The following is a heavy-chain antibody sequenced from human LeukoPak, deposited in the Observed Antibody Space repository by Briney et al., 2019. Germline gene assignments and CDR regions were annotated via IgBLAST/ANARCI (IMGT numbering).Heavy chain of an antibody. V-gene: IGHV4-59*01. J-gene: IGHJ4*02. CDR2: IYYSGST. D-gene: IGHD1-26*01. CDR1: GGSISSYY. CDR3: TRDSWTWVH. Sequence: PSETLSLTCTVSGGSISSYYWSWIRQPPGKGLEWIGYIYYSGSTNYNPSLKSRVTISVDTSKNQFSLRLSSVTAADTAVYYCTRDSWTWVHWGQGALVTVSS.